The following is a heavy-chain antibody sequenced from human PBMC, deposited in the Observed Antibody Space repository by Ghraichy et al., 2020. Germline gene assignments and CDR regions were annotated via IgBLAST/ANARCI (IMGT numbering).Heavy chain of an antibody. CDR3: AREVNVVTDSDAFDI. CDR2: VYYDGTS. D-gene: IGHD2-21*02. J-gene: IGHJ3*02. Sequence: SETLSLTCTVSGGSISSANHFWGWVRQPPGKGLEWIGFVYYDGTSYYNPSLRSRSTISIDTSKNQFSLRLYSVTSADTARYFCAREVNVVTDSDAFDIWGRGTLVPGSS. CDR1: GGSISSANHF. V-gene: IGHV4-30-4*01.